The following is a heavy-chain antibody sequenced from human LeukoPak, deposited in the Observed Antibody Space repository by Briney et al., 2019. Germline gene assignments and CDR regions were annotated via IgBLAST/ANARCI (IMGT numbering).Heavy chain of an antibody. CDR2: INQSGST. V-gene: IGHV4-34*01. D-gene: IGHD3-10*01. Sequence: SETLSLTCGVSGGSFSGYYWSWIRPPPGKGLEWIGEINQSGSTNYNPSLKSRVTMSMDTSKNQFSLRLSSVTAADTAVCYCARLGMVRGLILTYYYYMDVWDKGTTVTVSS. J-gene: IGHJ6*03. CDR3: ARLGMVRGLILTYYYYMDV. CDR1: GGSFSGYY.